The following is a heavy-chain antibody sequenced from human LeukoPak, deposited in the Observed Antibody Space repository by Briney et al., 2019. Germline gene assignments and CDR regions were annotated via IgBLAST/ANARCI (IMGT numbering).Heavy chain of an antibody. CDR3: ARVYYDSSGYYSSFDY. CDR2: IYYSGST. CDR1: GGSISSGGYY. D-gene: IGHD3-22*01. V-gene: IGHV4-31*03. J-gene: IGHJ4*02. Sequence: SETLSLTCTVSGGSISSGGYYWSWIRQHPGKGLEWIGYIYYSGSTYYNPSLKSRVTISVDTSKNQFSQKLSSVTAADAAVYYCARVYYDSSGYYSSFDYWGQGTLVTVSS.